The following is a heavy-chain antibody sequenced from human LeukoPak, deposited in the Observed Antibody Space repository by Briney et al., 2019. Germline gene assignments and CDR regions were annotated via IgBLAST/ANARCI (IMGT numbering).Heavy chain of an antibody. CDR3: ARDRKKADYYYYYGMDV. Sequence: SVKVSCKASGGTFSSYAISWVRQAPGQGLEWMGRIIPILGIANYAQKFQGRVTMTRDTSTSTVYMELSSLRSEDTAVYYCARDRKKADYYYYYGMDVWGQGTTVTVSS. V-gene: IGHV1-69*04. J-gene: IGHJ6*02. CDR2: IIPILGIA. CDR1: GGTFSSYA. D-gene: IGHD1-14*01.